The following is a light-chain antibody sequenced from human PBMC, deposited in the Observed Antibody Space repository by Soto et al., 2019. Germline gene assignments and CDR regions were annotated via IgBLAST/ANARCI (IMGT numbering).Light chain of an antibody. CDR3: AAWDDSLSGVV. CDR1: SSNIGSNT. V-gene: IGLV1-44*01. Sequence: QSVLTQPPSASGTPGQRVTISCSGSSSNIGSNTVTWYQQLPGTAPKLLIYSNNQRPSGVPDRFSGSKSGTSASLAISGLQSVDEADYYCAAWDDSLSGVVFGGGTTLTVL. J-gene: IGLJ2*01. CDR2: SNN.